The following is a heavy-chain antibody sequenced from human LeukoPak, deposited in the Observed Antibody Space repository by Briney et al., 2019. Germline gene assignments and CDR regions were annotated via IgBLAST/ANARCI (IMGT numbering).Heavy chain of an antibody. D-gene: IGHD2-15*01. J-gene: IGHJ4*02. CDR3: ARGYCSGGSCHPPFDY. V-gene: IGHV1-46*01. CDR2: INPSGGST. Sequence: GASVKVSCKASGYTFTSYYMHWVRQAPGQGLEWMGIINPSGGSTSYAQKFQGRVTMTRDTSTSTVYMELSSLRSEDTAVYYCARGYCSGGSCHPPFDYWGQGTLVTVSS. CDR1: GYTFTSYY.